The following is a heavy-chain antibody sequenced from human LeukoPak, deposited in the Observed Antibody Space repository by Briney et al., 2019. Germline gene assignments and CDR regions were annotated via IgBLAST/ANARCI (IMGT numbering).Heavy chain of an antibody. CDR2: IYPGDSDT. CDR3: ARQLSYGRWLQSNPTNWFDP. CDR1: GYSFTSYW. D-gene: IGHD5-24*01. Sequence: GESLKISCKGSGYSFTSYWIGWVRQMPGKGLEWMGIIYPGDSDTRYSPSFQGQVTISADKSISTAYLQWSSLKASDTAMYYCARQLSYGRWLQSNPTNWFDPWGQGTLVTVSS. V-gene: IGHV5-51*01. J-gene: IGHJ5*02.